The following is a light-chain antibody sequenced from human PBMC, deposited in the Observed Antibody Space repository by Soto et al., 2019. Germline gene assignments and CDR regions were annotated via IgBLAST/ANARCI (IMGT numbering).Light chain of an antibody. CDR2: GAS. V-gene: IGKV3-20*01. J-gene: IGKJ4*01. CDR1: QSVSGSY. Sequence: EIVLTQSPGTLSLSPGERVTLSCRASQSVSGSYLAWYQQKPGQAPRLLINGASSRATGIPDRFSSSGSGTDFTLTISSLEPEDVAVYYCQQYCSPPSLTFGGGTKVEIK. CDR3: QQYCSPPSLT.